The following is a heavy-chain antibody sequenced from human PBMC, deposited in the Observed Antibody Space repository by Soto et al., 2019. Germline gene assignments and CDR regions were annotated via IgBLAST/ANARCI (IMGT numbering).Heavy chain of an antibody. CDR1: GAALSSGGYF. D-gene: IGHD6-19*01. CDR3: TREQSDDNYFDP. V-gene: IGHV4-61*08. CDR2: IYYSGGT. J-gene: IGHJ5*02. Sequence: SWALVLTCTVSGAALSSGGYFYTGVRQPPGKGLEWLGYIYYSGGTNYNPSLKSRVTISLDKSKGQFSLRLISVTAADTAVYYCTREQSDDNYFDPWGQGTLFTVS.